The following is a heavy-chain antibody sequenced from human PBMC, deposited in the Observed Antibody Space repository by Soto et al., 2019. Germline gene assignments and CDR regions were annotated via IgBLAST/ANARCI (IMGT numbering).Heavy chain of an antibody. J-gene: IGHJ6*02. D-gene: IGHD6-13*01. Sequence: PSQTLSLTCVISGDSVSSNSAAWNWIRQSPSRGLEWLGRTYYRSKWYNDYAVSVKSRITINPDTSKNQFSLQLNSVTPEDTAVYYCAVSAAGRGVDYYSGMDVWGQGTTVTVSS. CDR1: GDSVSSNSAA. CDR3: AVSAAGRGVDYYSGMDV. V-gene: IGHV6-1*01. CDR2: TYYRSKWYN.